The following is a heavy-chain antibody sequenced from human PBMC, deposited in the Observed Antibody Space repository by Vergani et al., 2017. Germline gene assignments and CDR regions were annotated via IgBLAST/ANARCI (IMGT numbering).Heavy chain of an antibody. J-gene: IGHJ5*02. D-gene: IGHD3-3*01. CDR3: ARENSFGNYDFWSGYSGTWFDP. V-gene: IGHV4-34*01. CDR2: INHSGST. CDR1: GGSFSGYY. Sequence: QVQLQQWGAGLLKPSETLSLTCAVYGGSFSGYYWSWIRQPPGKGLEWIGEINHSGSTNYNPSLKSRVTISVDTSKNQFSLKLSSVTAADTAVYYCARENSFGNYDFWSGYSGTWFDPWGQGTLVTVSS.